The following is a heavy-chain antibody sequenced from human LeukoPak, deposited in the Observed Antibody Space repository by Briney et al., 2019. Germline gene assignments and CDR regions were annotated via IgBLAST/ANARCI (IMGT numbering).Heavy chain of an antibody. CDR3: ARGTPYYYSYFMDV. Sequence: SETLSLTCAVQGGSFGGYYWIWIRQPPGKGLEWIGEISQSGSTNYNPSLKSRVSISVDTSENEFSLKVSSVTAAGTAVYYCARGTPYYYSYFMDVWGKGTTVTVSS. CDR1: GGSFGGYY. CDR2: ISQSGST. J-gene: IGHJ6*03. V-gene: IGHV4-34*01.